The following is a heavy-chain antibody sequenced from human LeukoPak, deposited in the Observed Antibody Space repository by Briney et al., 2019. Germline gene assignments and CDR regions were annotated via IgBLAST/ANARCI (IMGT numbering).Heavy chain of an antibody. CDR3: ARIVVIGQYDIDY. V-gene: IGHV1-2*06. J-gene: IGHJ4*02. CDR2: INPNSGGT. CDR1: GYTLTGYY. Sequence: GASVKVSCKASGYTLTGYYMHWVRQAPGQGLEWMGRINPNSGGTNYAQKFQGRVTMTRDTSISTAYMELSRLRSDDTAVYYCARIVVIGQYDIDYWGQGTLVTVSS. D-gene: IGHD3-22*01.